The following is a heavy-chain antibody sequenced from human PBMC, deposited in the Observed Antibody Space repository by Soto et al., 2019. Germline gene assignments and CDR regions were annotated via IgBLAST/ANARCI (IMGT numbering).Heavy chain of an antibody. CDR2: ITGSGDNT. J-gene: IGHJ5*02. CDR1: GFTSLGFTFIIYA. CDR3: AKDRAAVAPRVRFDP. Sequence: GGSLRLSCASSGFTSLGFTFIIYAMSWVRQAPGKGLERVSSITGSGDNTYYADSVKGRFTISRDNSKNTLFLQMNSLRAEDTAVYYCAKDRAAVAPRVRFDPWGQGTLVTVSS. V-gene: IGHV3-23*01. D-gene: IGHD6-19*01.